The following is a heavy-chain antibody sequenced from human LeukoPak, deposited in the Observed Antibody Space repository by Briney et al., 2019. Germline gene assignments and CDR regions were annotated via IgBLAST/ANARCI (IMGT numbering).Heavy chain of an antibody. V-gene: IGHV3-11*05. J-gene: IGHJ4*02. CDR2: ISSSRASQT. Sequence: GGSLRLSCAASGFTFSDYYMSWMRPAPGKGLEWVSYISSSRASQTDYADSVKGRFTISRDNAKNSLYLQMNSLRGEDTAVYYCARVGYSYGVLDYWGQGILVTVSS. CDR3: ARVGYSYGVLDY. D-gene: IGHD5-18*01. CDR1: GFTFSDYY.